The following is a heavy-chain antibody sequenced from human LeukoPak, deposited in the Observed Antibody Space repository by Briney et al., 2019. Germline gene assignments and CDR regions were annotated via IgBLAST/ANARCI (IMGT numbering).Heavy chain of an antibody. Sequence: ASVKVSCKASGYTFSSYAMNWVRQAPGQGLEWMGIINPSGGSTSYAQKFQGRVTMTRDTSTSTVYMELSSLRSEDTAVYYCARRNRQWLVIDYWGQGTLVTVSS. CDR2: INPSGGST. V-gene: IGHV1-46*01. CDR3: ARRNRQWLVIDY. J-gene: IGHJ4*02. D-gene: IGHD6-19*01. CDR1: GYTFSSYA.